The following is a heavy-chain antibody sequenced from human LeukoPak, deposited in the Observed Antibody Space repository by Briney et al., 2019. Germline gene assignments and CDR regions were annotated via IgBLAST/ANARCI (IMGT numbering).Heavy chain of an antibody. V-gene: IGHV4-61*02. D-gene: IGHD5-18*01. CDR2: IYTSGST. CDR3: ARARGYSYGYVDY. Sequence: PSETLSLTCTVPGGSISSGSYYWSWIRQPAGKGLEWIGRIYTSGSTNYNPSLKSRVTISVDTSKNQFSLKLSSVTAADTAVYYCARARGYSYGYVDYWGQGTLVTVSS. J-gene: IGHJ4*02. CDR1: GGSISSGSYY.